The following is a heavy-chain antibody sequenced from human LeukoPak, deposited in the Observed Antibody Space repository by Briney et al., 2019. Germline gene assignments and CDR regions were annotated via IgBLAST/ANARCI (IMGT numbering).Heavy chain of an antibody. CDR1: GYSFTTYW. D-gene: IGHD2-2*01. Sequence: GESLKISCQGSGYSFTTYWIGWVRQMPGEGLEWMGIIYPGDSDTRYSSSFQGQVTISADKSISTAYLQWSSLKASDTAMYYCARRRYSSDTSCHEGAFDIWGQGTMVTVSS. CDR2: IYPGDSDT. CDR3: ARRRYSSDTSCHEGAFDI. J-gene: IGHJ3*02. V-gene: IGHV5-51*01.